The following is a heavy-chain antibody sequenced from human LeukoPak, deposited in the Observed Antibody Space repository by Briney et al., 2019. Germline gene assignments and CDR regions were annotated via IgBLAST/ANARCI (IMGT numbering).Heavy chain of an antibody. V-gene: IGHV3-21*01. J-gene: IGHJ4*02. CDR3: AGDLLGELYFDF. CDR2: ISSTSTYI. D-gene: IGHD3-10*01. CDR1: GFTCVSYT. Sequence: PGESLRLSCAASGFTCVSYTMNWFRQAPGKRLEWVSSISSTSTYIYYADSVKGRFTISRDNGGNSLYLQMNSLRAEDTAVYYCAGDLLGELYFDFWGQGTLVTVSS.